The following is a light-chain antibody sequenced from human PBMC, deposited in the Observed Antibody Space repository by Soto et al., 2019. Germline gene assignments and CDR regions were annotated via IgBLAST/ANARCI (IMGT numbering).Light chain of an antibody. CDR3: CSYAGSSVWV. Sequence: QSVLTQPRSVSGSPGQSVIISCTGTSSDVGGYKYVSWYQQHPGKAPKLVIYDVSERPSGVPDRFSGSKSGNTASLTISGLQAEDEGDCHCCSYAGSSVWVFGGGTKFTVL. V-gene: IGLV2-11*01. CDR2: DVS. J-gene: IGLJ3*02. CDR1: SSDVGGYKY.